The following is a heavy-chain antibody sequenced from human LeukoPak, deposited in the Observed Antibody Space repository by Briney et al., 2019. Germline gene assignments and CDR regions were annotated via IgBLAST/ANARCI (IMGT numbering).Heavy chain of an antibody. Sequence: PSETLSLTCTGSGGSIDSSTYYWGWIRQPPGKGLEWIGSFYNSGSTYRNPSLSSRVTIFADMSKNQFSLKLTSVTAADAAVYYCARRLRPGDYFDYWGQGILVTVSS. CDR1: GGSIDSSTYY. J-gene: IGHJ4*02. D-gene: IGHD3-16*01. CDR3: ARRLRPGDYFDY. V-gene: IGHV4-39*01. CDR2: FYNSGST.